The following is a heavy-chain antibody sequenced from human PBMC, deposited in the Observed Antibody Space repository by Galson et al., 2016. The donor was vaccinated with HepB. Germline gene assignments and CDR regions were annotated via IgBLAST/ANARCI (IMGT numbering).Heavy chain of an antibody. CDR2: IVYSGSS. V-gene: IGHV4-39*01. CDR1: GGSMNSITFY. D-gene: IGHD3-9*01. J-gene: IGHJ6*02. Sequence: SETLSLTCTVSGGSMNSITFYWGWIRQPPGKGLEWIGSIVYSGSSYYNQSLKSRVTISGDTPKNQSPLRLSSVTAADAAVYYCARTPGRNFDIMTGYYADYHYYGMDVWGQGTTVTVSS. CDR3: ARTPGRNFDIMTGYYADYHYYGMDV.